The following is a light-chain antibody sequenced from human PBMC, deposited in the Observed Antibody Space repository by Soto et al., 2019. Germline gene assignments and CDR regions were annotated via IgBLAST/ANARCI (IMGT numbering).Light chain of an antibody. Sequence: EIVLTQSPGTLFLSPGETATLSCRARQTVRSTYLAWYQQKPGQAPRLLIYGASTRATGIPDRFSGSGSGTDFTLTISRLEPEDFAVYYCQQFGTSPPVTFGGGTKVE. CDR3: QQFGTSPPVT. J-gene: IGKJ4*01. V-gene: IGKV3-20*01. CDR1: QTVRSTY. CDR2: GAS.